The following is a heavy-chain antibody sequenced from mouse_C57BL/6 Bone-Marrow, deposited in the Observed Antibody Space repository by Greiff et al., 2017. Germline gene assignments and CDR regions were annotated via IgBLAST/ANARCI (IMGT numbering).Heavy chain of an antibody. Sequence: VQLQQSGAELAKPGASVKLSCKASGYTFTSYWMHWVKQRPGQGLEWIGYINPSSGYTKYNQKFKDKATLPADKSSSTAYMQLSSLTYEDSAVYYCARSFLLYFDYWGQGTTLTVSS. V-gene: IGHV1-7*01. CDR2: INPSSGYT. J-gene: IGHJ2*01. CDR1: GYTFTSYW. D-gene: IGHD2-1*01. CDR3: ARSFLLYFDY.